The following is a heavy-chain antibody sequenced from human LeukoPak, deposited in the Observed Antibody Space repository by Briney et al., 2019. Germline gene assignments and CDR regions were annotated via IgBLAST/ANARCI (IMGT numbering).Heavy chain of an antibody. D-gene: IGHD3-3*01. V-gene: IGHV1-46*01. CDR2: INPSGGST. CDR1: GYTFTSYY. Sequence: GASVKVSCKASGYTFTSYYMHWVRQAPGQGLEWMGIINPSGGSTSYAQKFQGRVTMTRDTSTSTVYMELSSLRSEDTAVYYCARDRKDFWSGYYSYFGYWGQGTLVTVS. J-gene: IGHJ4*02. CDR3: ARDRKDFWSGYYSYFGY.